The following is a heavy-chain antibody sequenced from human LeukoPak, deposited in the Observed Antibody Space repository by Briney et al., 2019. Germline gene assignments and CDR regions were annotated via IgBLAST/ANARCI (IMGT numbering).Heavy chain of an antibody. V-gene: IGHV3-33*01. J-gene: IGHJ4*02. Sequence: PGRSLRLSCAASGFTFSSYGMHWVRQAPGKGLEWVAVIWYDGSNKYYADSVKGRFTISRDNSKNTLYLQMNSLRAEDTAVYYCARVGFSSGWYYFDYWGQGTLVTVSS. D-gene: IGHD6-19*01. CDR2: IWYDGSNK. CDR1: GFTFSSYG. CDR3: ARVGFSSGWYYFDY.